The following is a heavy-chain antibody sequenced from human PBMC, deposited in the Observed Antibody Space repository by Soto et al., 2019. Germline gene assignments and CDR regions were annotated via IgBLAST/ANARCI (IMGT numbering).Heavy chain of an antibody. CDR3: ANRTNMVRGVMFDT. D-gene: IGHD3-10*01. CDR1: GYTLTELS. V-gene: IGHV1-24*01. CDR2: FDPEDGET. Sequence: ASVKVSCKVSGYTLTELSMHWVRQAPGKGLEWMGGFDPEDGETIYAQKFQGRVTMTEDTSTDTAYMELSSLRSEDTAVYYCANRTNMVRGVMFDTWGQGTLVTVSS. J-gene: IGHJ5*02.